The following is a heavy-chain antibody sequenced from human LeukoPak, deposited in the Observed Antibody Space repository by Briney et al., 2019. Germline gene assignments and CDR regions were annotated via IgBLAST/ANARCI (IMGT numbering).Heavy chain of an antibody. V-gene: IGHV1-2*06. CDR2: INPNSGGT. CDR3: ARERVGATSSSNFDY. CDR1: GYTFTGYY. J-gene: IGHJ4*02. Sequence: SVKVSCKASGYTFTGYYMHWVRQAPGQGLEWMGRINPNSGGTNYAQEFQGRVTMTRDTSISTAYMELSRLRSDDTAVYYCARERVGATSSSNFDYWGQGTLVTVSS. D-gene: IGHD1-26*01.